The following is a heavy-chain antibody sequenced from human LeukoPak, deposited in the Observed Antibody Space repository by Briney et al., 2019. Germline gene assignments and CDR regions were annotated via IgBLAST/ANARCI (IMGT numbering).Heavy chain of an antibody. Sequence: KPSETLSLTCTVSGVSISSYYWSWIRQPPGKGLEWIGYIYYSGSTNYNPSLKSRVTISVDTSKNQFSLKLSSVTAADTAVYYCARGGNYDPFDYWGQGTLVTVSS. J-gene: IGHJ4*02. CDR1: GVSISSYY. CDR2: IYYSGST. V-gene: IGHV4-59*01. CDR3: ARGGNYDPFDY. D-gene: IGHD3-22*01.